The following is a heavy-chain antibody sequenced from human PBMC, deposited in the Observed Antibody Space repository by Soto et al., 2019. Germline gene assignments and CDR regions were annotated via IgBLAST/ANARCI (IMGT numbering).Heavy chain of an antibody. CDR3: AMVDNSFTPTPQDV. CDR1: GYIFVNYG. Sequence: QVQLVQSGDEVRKPGSSVKVSCKASGYIFVNYGIAWVRQAPGQGLEWMGWIGPYSGNTHYASKVQGRLTMTTDTSTSTAYMDRGSLTSDDTAVYYWAMVDNSFTPTPQDVWGQGTTVTVSS. J-gene: IGHJ6*02. D-gene: IGHD5-12*01. V-gene: IGHV1-18*01. CDR2: IGPYSGNT.